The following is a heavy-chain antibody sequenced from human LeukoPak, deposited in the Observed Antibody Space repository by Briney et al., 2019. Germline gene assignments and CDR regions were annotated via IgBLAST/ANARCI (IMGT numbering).Heavy chain of an antibody. CDR2: ITPGNGNT. CDR3: AREAPSSTWSFDN. V-gene: IGHV1-3*01. J-gene: IGHJ4*02. CDR1: GYSFTTYA. Sequence: GASVKVSCKASGYSFTTYALHWMRQAPGQRPEWMGWITPGNGNTKYSQKFQGRVAITRDTTASTASLDLSSLRSEDTAVYYCAREAPSSTWSFDNWGQGTLVTVSS. D-gene: IGHD6-13*01.